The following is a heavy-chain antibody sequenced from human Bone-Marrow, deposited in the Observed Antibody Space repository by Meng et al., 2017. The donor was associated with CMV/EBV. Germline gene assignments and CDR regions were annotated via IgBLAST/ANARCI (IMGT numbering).Heavy chain of an antibody. Sequence: TLSSYARSWVRQAPGKGLEWVSAISGSGGSTYYADSVKGRFTISRDNSKNTLYLQMNSLRAEDTAVYYCAKGCSSTSCYRSRRNWFDPWGQGTLVTVSS. J-gene: IGHJ5*02. D-gene: IGHD2-2*01. CDR2: ISGSGGST. V-gene: IGHV3-23*01. CDR3: AKGCSSTSCYRSRRNWFDP. CDR1: TLSSYA.